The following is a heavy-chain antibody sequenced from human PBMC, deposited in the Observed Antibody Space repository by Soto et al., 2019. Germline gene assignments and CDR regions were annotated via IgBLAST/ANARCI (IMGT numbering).Heavy chain of an antibody. J-gene: IGHJ3*01. CDR1: GYTFTSSG. Sequence: QVQLVQSGAEVKKPGASVKVSCKASGYTFTSSGMSWVRQAPGQGLEWMGWISAHTGSSEYAQRFQGRVTMTTDRSTSTAYMELRSLRSDDTAVYYCARAFFYQGSDSRGYSFEAFDFWGPGTLVTVSS. D-gene: IGHD3-22*01. CDR3: ARAFFYQGSDSRGYSFEAFDF. CDR2: ISAHTGSS. V-gene: IGHV1-18*01.